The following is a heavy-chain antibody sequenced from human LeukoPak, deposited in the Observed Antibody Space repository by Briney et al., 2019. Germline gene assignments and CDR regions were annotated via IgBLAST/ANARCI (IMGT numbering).Heavy chain of an antibody. Sequence: GGSLRLSCAASGFTFSSYAMSWVRQAPGKGLEWVSAISGSGGSTYYADSVKGRFTISSDNSKNTMYLQMNILRAEDTAVYYCAKEFSPPTLAAADYYYYYMDVWGKGSSVTVSS. CDR1: GFTFSSYA. D-gene: IGHD6-13*01. J-gene: IGHJ6*03. CDR2: ISGSGGST. CDR3: AKEFSPPTLAAADYYYYYMDV. V-gene: IGHV3-23*01.